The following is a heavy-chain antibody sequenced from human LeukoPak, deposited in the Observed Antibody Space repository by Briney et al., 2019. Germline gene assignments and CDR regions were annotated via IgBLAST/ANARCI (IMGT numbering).Heavy chain of an antibody. D-gene: IGHD3-22*01. V-gene: IGHV1-2*02. CDR3: ARGRYYYDSSGYADY. CDR2: INPNSGGT. CDR1: GYTFTGYY. Sequence: ASVKVSCKASGYTFTGYYMHWVRQAPGQGLEWMGWINPNSGGTNYAQKLQGRVTMTTDTSTSTAYMELRSLRSDDTAVYYCARGRYYYDSSGYADYWGQGTLVTVSS. J-gene: IGHJ4*02.